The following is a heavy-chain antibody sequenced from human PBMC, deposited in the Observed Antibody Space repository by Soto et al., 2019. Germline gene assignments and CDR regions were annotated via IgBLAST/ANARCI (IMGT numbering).Heavy chain of an antibody. D-gene: IGHD1-1*01. Sequence: GGSLRLSCAASGFNFSDYYMSWIRQAPGKGLEWVSYISSSGSTIYYADSVKGRFTISRDNAKNSLYLQMNSLRAEDTAVYYCARDLKTGTTPSYFDYWGQGTLVTVSS. CDR2: ISSSGSTI. J-gene: IGHJ4*02. CDR3: ARDLKTGTTPSYFDY. CDR1: GFNFSDYY. V-gene: IGHV3-11*01.